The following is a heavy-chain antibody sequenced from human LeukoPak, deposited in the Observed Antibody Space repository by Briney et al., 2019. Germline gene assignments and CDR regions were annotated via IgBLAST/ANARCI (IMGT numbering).Heavy chain of an antibody. D-gene: IGHD6-13*01. Sequence: GGSLRLSCAASGFTFDDYGMSWVRQAPGKGLEWVSSVSTSGSYIYYADSVKGRFTISRDNAKNSLYLQMNSLRAEDTAVYYCARAETGYSSSWYFDYWGQGTLVTVSS. CDR3: ARAETGYSSSWYFDY. CDR2: VSTSGSYI. V-gene: IGHV3-21*01. J-gene: IGHJ4*02. CDR1: GFTFDDYG.